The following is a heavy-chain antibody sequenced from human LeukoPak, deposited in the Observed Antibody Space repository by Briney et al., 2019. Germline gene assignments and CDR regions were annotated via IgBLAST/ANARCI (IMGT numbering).Heavy chain of an antibody. CDR1: GYSISSGYY. J-gene: IGHJ4*02. Sequence: PSETLSLTCTVSGYSISSGYYWGWIRQPPGKGLEWIGYIYYSGSTNYNPSLKSRVTISVDTSKNQFSLKLSSVTAADTAVYYCARRYGDYSFDYWGQGTLVTVSS. D-gene: IGHD4-17*01. V-gene: IGHV4-61*01. CDR2: IYYSGST. CDR3: ARRYGDYSFDY.